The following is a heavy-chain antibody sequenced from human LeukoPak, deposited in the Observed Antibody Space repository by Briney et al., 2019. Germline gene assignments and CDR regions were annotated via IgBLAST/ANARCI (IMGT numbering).Heavy chain of an antibody. Sequence: SETLSLTCTVSGGSISSYYWSWIRQPPGKGLEWIGYIYYSGSTNYNPSLKSRVTMSVDTSKNQFSLKLSSVTAADTAVYYCARNGRDAFDIWGQGTMVTVSS. D-gene: IGHD2-8*01. J-gene: IGHJ3*02. V-gene: IGHV4-59*12. CDR3: ARNGRDAFDI. CDR1: GGSISSYY. CDR2: IYYSGST.